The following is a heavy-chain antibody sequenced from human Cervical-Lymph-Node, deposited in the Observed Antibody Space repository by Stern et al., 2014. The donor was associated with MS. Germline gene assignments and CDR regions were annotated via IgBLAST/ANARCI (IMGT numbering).Heavy chain of an antibody. CDR2: ISYDGSNK. V-gene: IGHV3-30*18. Sequence: VQLVESGGGVVQPGRSLRLSCAASGFTFSSYGMHWVRQAPGKGLEWVAGISYDGSNKYYADSVKGRFTIYRDNSKNTLYLQMNSLRAEDTAVYYCAKEEQHDPYYYYGMDVWGQGTTVTVSS. CDR1: GFTFSSYG. CDR3: AKEEQHDPYYYYGMDV. J-gene: IGHJ6*02. D-gene: IGHD6-13*01.